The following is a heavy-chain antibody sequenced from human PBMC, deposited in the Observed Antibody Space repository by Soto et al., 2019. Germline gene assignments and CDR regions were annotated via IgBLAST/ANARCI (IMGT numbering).Heavy chain of an antibody. CDR2: ISGSGGST. J-gene: IGHJ4*02. V-gene: IGHV3-23*01. D-gene: IGHD6-13*01. Sequence: EVQLLDSGGGLVQPGGSLRLSCAASGFTFSSYAMNWVRQAPGKGLEWVSVISGSGGSTCYADSVKGRFTISRDNSKNTLYLQMNSLRAEDTAVYYCARRGPGTYFDYWGQGTLVTVSS. CDR1: GFTFSSYA. CDR3: ARRGPGTYFDY.